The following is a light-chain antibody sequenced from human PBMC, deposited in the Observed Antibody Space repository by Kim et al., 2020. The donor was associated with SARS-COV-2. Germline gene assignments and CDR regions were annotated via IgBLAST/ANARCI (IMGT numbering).Light chain of an antibody. Sequence: SSELTQDPAVSVALGQTVRITCQGDSLSSYYASWYQQKPGQAPVLVIYGKNNRPSGIPDRFSGSSSGNTASLTITGAQAEDEADYYCNSRDSSGNHLNVVFGGGTQLTVL. J-gene: IGLJ2*01. CDR3: NSRDSSGNHLNVV. CDR1: SLSSYY. CDR2: GKN. V-gene: IGLV3-19*01.